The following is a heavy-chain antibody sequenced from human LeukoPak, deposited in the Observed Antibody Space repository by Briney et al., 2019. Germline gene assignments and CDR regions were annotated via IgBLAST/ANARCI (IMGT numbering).Heavy chain of an antibody. CDR1: GFTFSSYA. V-gene: IGHV3-23*01. J-gene: IGHJ4*02. D-gene: IGHD2-2*01. CDR2: ISGSGGST. Sequence: RPGGSLRLSCAASGFTFSSYAMSWIRQAPGKGLEWVSAISGSGGSTYYADSVKGRFTISRDNSKNSRYLQMNSLRAEDTAVYYCAILDFVVVPAALHNWGQGTLVTVSS. CDR3: AILDFVVVPAALHN.